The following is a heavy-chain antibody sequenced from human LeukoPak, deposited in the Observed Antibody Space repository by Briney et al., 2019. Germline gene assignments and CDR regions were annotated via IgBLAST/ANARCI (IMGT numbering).Heavy chain of an antibody. CDR1: GGSFSGYY. CDR2: INHSGST. Sequence: SETLSLTCAVYGGSFSGYYWSWIRQPPGKGLEWIGEINHSGSTNYNPSLKSRVTISVDTSKNQFSLKLSSVTAADTAVYYCARRPSRSIAAAGPEGWFDPWGQGTLVTVSS. CDR3: ARRPSRSIAAAGPEGWFDP. V-gene: IGHV4-34*01. D-gene: IGHD6-13*01. J-gene: IGHJ5*02.